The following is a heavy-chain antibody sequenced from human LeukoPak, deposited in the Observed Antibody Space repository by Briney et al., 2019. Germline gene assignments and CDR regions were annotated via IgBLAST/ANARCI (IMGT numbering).Heavy chain of an antibody. J-gene: IGHJ4*02. V-gene: IGHV1-2*06. D-gene: IGHD3-22*01. CDR1: RYTFTGYY. Sequence: GASVKVSCKASRYTFTGYYMHWVRQAPGQGLEWMGRINPNSGGTNYAQKFQGRVTMTRDTSISTAYMELSRLRSDDTAVYYCARDLEANYYDSSGYPDDYRGQGTLVTVSS. CDR2: INPNSGGT. CDR3: ARDLEANYYDSSGYPDDY.